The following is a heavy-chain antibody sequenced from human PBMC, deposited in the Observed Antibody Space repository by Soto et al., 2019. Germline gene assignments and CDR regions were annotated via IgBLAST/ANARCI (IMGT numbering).Heavy chain of an antibody. V-gene: IGHV1-69*01. D-gene: IGHD5-18*01. CDR2: KVPIYGSP. Sequence: QVQLVQSGAEVKQPGSSVKVSCKASGDTLGKYPINWVRQAPGQGLEWLGGKVPIYGSPKYAQKFQGRLTIIADESTGTAYMELGSLTSDDTAVYYCARGRGVLVSAMVVYGARDAFDIWGQGTRVTVSS. CDR3: ARGRGVLVSAMVVYGARDAFDI. J-gene: IGHJ3*02. CDR1: GDTLGKYP.